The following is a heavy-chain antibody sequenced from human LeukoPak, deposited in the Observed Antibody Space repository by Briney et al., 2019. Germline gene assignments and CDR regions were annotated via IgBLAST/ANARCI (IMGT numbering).Heavy chain of an antibody. CDR3: ARDLSHRYYHSTGYAFDY. Sequence: ASVKVSCKASGYTFIDSFMHWVRQAPGQGPEWMGVINTSGGTTNYAQKFQGRVTMTRDTSTSTVYMDLSSLRSEDTAMYYCARDLSHRYYHSTGYAFDYWGQGTLVTVSS. J-gene: IGHJ4*02. CDR2: INTSGGTT. CDR1: GYTFIDSF. V-gene: IGHV1-46*01. D-gene: IGHD3-22*01.